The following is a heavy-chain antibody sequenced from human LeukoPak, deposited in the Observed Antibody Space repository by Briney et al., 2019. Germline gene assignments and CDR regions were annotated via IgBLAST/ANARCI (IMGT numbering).Heavy chain of an antibody. D-gene: IGHD6-13*01. CDR2: IYHSGST. CDR1: GGSISTTNW. V-gene: IGHV4-4*02. J-gene: IGHJ4*02. Sequence: PSETLSLTCAVPGGSISTTNWWSWVRQPPGKGLEWIGEIYHSGSTNYNPSLKSRITISVDKSKNQFSLKLSSVTAADTAMYYCAKSSSSWIFDYWGQGTLVTVSS. CDR3: AKSSSSWIFDY.